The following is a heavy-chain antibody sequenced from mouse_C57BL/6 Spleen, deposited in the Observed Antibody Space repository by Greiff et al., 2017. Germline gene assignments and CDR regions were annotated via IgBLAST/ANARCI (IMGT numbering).Heavy chain of an antibody. CDR2: IHPNSGST. CDR3: VIVPDY. CDR1: GYTFTSYW. Sequence: VQLQQPGAELVKPGASVKLSCKASGYTFTSYWMHWVKQRPGQGLEWIGMIHPNSGSTNSNEKFTSKATLTVDKTSSPAYMQLSSLTSEDSAVYYCVIVPDYWGQGTTLTVSS. J-gene: IGHJ2*01. D-gene: IGHD2-5*01. V-gene: IGHV1-64*01.